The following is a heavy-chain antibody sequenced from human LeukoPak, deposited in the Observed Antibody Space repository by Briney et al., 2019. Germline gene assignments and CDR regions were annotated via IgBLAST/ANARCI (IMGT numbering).Heavy chain of an antibody. D-gene: IGHD3-10*01. J-gene: IGHJ4*02. V-gene: IGHV4-39*07. Sequence: SETLSLTCTVSGGSISSSSYYWGWIRQPPGKGLEWIGSIYYSGSTYYNPSLKSRVTISVDTSKNQFSLKLSSVTAADTAVYYCARMRFGELLGDYWGQGTLVTVSS. CDR3: ARMRFGELLGDY. CDR2: IYYSGST. CDR1: GGSISSSSYY.